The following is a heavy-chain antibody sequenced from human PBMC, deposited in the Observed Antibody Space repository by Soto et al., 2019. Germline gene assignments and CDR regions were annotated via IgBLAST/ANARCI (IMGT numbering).Heavy chain of an antibody. V-gene: IGHV3-33*01. CDR1: GFPFSIYG. CDR2: IWYDGSNK. CDR3: ARGDYHFWSGYYATSYQYYGMDV. D-gene: IGHD3-3*01. Sequence: QPGGSLRLSCAASGFPFSIYGMHWVRQAPGKGLEWVAVIWYDGSNKYYADSVKGRFTISRDNSKNTLYLQMNSLRAEDTAVYYCARGDYHFWSGYYATSYQYYGMDVWGQGTTVTV. J-gene: IGHJ6*02.